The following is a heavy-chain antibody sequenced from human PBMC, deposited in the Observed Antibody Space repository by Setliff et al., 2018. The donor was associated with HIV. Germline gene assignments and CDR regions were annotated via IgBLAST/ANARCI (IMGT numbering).Heavy chain of an antibody. Sequence: SETLSLTCAVSGGSISSGGYSWSWIRQPPGKGLEWIGYIFHSGSTYYNPSLKSRVTISVDRSKNQFSLNVTSVTAADTAVYYCATILVYGVYKWFNPWGQGTLVAVSS. CDR2: IFHSGST. J-gene: IGHJ5*02. D-gene: IGHD3-3*01. CDR3: ATILVYGVYKWFNP. CDR1: GGSISSGGYS. V-gene: IGHV4-30-2*01.